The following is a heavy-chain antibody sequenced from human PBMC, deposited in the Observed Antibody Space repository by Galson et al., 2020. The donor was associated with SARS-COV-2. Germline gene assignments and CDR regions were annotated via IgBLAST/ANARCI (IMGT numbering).Heavy chain of an antibody. CDR1: GFTLDDYG. V-gene: IGHV3-20*04. J-gene: IGHJ4*02. CDR2: INWNGGST. CDR3: ARDLPYSSSGSHFDY. Sequence: GESLKISCAASGFTLDDYGMSWVRQAPGKGLEWVSGINWNGGSTGYADSVKGRFTISRDNAKNSLYLQMNSLRAEDTALYYCARDLPYSSSGSHFDYWGQGTLVTVSS. D-gene: IGHD6-6*01.